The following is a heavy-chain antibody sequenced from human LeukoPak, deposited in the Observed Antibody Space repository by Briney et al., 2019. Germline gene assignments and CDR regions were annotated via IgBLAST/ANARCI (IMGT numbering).Heavy chain of an antibody. Sequence: ASVTVSCKASGYTFTSYGISWVRQAPGQGLERMGWISAYNGNTNYAQKLQGRVTMTTDTSTSTAYMELRSLRSDDTAVYYCARDRSSNSWPLYGMDVWGQGTTVTVSS. CDR2: ISAYNGNT. J-gene: IGHJ6*02. V-gene: IGHV1-18*01. CDR3: ARDRSSNSWPLYGMDV. CDR1: GYTFTSYG. D-gene: IGHD2-2*01.